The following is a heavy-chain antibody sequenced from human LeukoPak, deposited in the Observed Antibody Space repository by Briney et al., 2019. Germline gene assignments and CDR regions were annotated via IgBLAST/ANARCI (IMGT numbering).Heavy chain of an antibody. Sequence: PGGSLRLSCAASGFTFSSYSMNWVRQAPGKGLEWVSSSSSSSSYIYYADSVKGRFTISRDNAKNSLYLQMNSLRAEDTAVYYCARVIFVAGSGGGYYYYGMDVWGQGTTVTVSS. CDR3: ARVIFVAGSGGGYYYYGMDV. D-gene: IGHD3-10*01. V-gene: IGHV3-21*01. J-gene: IGHJ6*02. CDR2: SSSSSSYI. CDR1: GFTFSSYS.